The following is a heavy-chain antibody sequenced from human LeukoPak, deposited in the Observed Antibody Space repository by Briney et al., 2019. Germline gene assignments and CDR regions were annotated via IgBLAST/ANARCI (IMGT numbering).Heavy chain of an antibody. CDR2: ISSSSSYI. CDR1: GFTFSSYS. J-gene: IGHJ5*02. Sequence: GSLRLSCAASGFTFSSYSMNWVRQAPGKGLEWVSSISSSSSYIYYADSVKGRFTISRDNAKNSLYLQMNSLRAEDTAVYYCARDREQLVFDWWFDPWGQGTLVTVSS. D-gene: IGHD6-6*01. V-gene: IGHV3-21*04. CDR3: ARDREQLVFDWWFDP.